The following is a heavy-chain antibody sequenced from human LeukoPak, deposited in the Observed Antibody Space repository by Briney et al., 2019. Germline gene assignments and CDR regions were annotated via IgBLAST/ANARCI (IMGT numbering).Heavy chain of an antibody. V-gene: IGHV3-7*01. CDR3: ARDRRFLEWPPTGY. CDR1: GFTFSSYW. D-gene: IGHD3-3*01. J-gene: IGHJ4*02. Sequence: PGGSLRLSCAPSGFTFSSYWMSWVRQAPGKGLEWVANIKQDGSEKYYVDSVKGRFTISRDNAKNSLYLQMNSLRAEDTAVYYCARDRRFLEWPPTGYWGQGTLVTVSS. CDR2: IKQDGSEK.